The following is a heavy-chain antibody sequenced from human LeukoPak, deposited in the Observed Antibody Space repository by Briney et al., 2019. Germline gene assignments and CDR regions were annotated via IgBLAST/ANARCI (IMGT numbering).Heavy chain of an antibody. CDR1: GFTFSSYA. Sequence: GGSLRLSCTASGFTFSSYAMSWVRQAPGKGLEWVSAISGSDGSTYYADSVKARFTISRDNSRNRVYLQMNSLRAEDTALYYCAAYYYGSFPPKNFDFWGPGTPVTVSS. CDR3: AAYYYGSFPPKNFDF. CDR2: ISGSDGST. D-gene: IGHD3-10*01. V-gene: IGHV3-23*01. J-gene: IGHJ4*02.